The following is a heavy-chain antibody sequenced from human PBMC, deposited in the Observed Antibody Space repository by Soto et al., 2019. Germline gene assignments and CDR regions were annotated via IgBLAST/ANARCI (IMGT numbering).Heavy chain of an antibody. Sequence: ASVKVSCKASGYTFTSYDINWVRQATGQGLEWMGWMNPNSGNTGYAQKFQGRVTMTRNTSISTAYMELSSLRSEDTAVYYCARDLHYCGSGAVQHWGQGTLVTVSS. CDR1: GYTFTSYD. D-gene: IGHD3-10*01. J-gene: IGHJ1*01. V-gene: IGHV1-8*01. CDR3: ARDLHYCGSGAVQH. CDR2: MNPNSGNT.